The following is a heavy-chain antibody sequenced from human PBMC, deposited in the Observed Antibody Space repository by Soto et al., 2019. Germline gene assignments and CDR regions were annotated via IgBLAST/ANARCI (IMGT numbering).Heavy chain of an antibody. V-gene: IGHV1-69*02. D-gene: IGHD2-21*01. Sequence: SVKVSCKASGGTFSSYTISWVRQAPGQGLEWMGRIIPILGIANYAQKFQGRVTITADKSTSTAYMELSSLRSEDTAVYYCASVAYCGGDCPVGYFQHWGQGTLVTVSS. CDR1: GGTFSSYT. CDR3: ASVAYCGGDCPVGYFQH. CDR2: IIPILGIA. J-gene: IGHJ1*01.